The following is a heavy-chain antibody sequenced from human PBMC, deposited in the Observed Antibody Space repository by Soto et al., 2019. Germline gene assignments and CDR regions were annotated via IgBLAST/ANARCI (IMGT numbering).Heavy chain of an antibody. V-gene: IGHV4-30-4*01. CDR2: ITSRGRP. Sequence: QVQLRESGPGLVKPSQTLSLTCSVSGASVAGGAYYWSWVRQHPGKGLEWIGYITSRGRPFYNPSLTSRGTISVDRSKTQLSLQLTSVTAADTAVYYCARDTYSGYDFGLWGQGTLVTVSS. D-gene: IGHD5-12*01. CDR3: ARDTYSGYDFGL. J-gene: IGHJ5*02. CDR1: GASVAGGAYY.